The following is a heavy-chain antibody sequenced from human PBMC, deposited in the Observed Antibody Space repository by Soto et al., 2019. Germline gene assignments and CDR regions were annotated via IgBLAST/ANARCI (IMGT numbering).Heavy chain of an antibody. J-gene: IGHJ4*02. CDR2: IYWDDDK. Sequence: QITLKESGPTLVKPTQTLTLTCTFSGFSLSTSGVGVGWIRQPPGKALEWLAFIYWDDDKRYSPSLKSRLTITKDPSKNQVVLTMTNMDPVDTATYYCAQTPYSSGWLNFDYWGQGTLVTVSS. CDR3: AQTPYSSGWLNFDY. D-gene: IGHD6-19*01. CDR1: GFSLSTSGVG. V-gene: IGHV2-5*02.